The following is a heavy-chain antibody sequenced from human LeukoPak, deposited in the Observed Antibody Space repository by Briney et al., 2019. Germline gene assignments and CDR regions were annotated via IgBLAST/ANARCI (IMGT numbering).Heavy chain of an antibody. Sequence: GGSLQISCQGSGYSFTSYWIGWVRQLPGKGLEWMGIIYPGGSDTRYSPSFQGQVTISADKSISTAYLQWSSLKASDTAMYYCARPRGYSYGYFDYWGQGTLVTVSS. CDR1: GYSFTSYW. D-gene: IGHD5-18*01. J-gene: IGHJ4*02. CDR3: ARPRGYSYGYFDY. V-gene: IGHV5-51*01. CDR2: IYPGGSDT.